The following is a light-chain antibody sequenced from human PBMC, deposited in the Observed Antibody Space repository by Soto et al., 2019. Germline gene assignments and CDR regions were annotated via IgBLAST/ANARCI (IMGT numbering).Light chain of an antibody. CDR3: QQYYSYPRT. V-gene: IGKV1-5*03. Sequence: DIQITQSPSSLPASVGDRVTITCRASQSISSWLAWYQQKPGKAPKLLIFEASTLQSGVPSRFSGSGSGTEFTLTISCLQSEDFATYYCQQYYSYPRTFGQGTKVDI. CDR2: EAS. CDR1: QSISSW. J-gene: IGKJ1*01.